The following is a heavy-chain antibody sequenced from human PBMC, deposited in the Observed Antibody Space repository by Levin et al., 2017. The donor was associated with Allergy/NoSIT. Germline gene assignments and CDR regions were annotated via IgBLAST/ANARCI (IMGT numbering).Heavy chain of an antibody. J-gene: IGHJ4*02. D-gene: IGHD5/OR15-5a*01. CDR3: AKDFQRGQAVYLFDS. CDR2: IASDGIDK. CDR1: SSTVNSYA. V-gene: IGHV3-30*18. Sequence: GGSLRLSCAASSSTVNSYAMHWVRQDPGKGLEWVAVIASDGIDKHYSDSVKGRFTISRDNSKNTLYLQMNSLRGEDTAVYYCAKDFQRGQAVYLFDSWGRGTLVTVSS.